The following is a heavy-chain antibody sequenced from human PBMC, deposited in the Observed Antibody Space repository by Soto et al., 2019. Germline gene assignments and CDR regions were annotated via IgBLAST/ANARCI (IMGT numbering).Heavy chain of an antibody. CDR3: AKDRGSIYTSSSQLDF. Sequence: GGSLRLSCAASGFTFTSYAMTWVRQAPGKGLEWVSGISASGGSTYYADSVKGRFTISRDNSKNTLFLQMNSLRAEDTALYYRAKDRGSIYTSSSQLDFWGPGTLVTVSS. V-gene: IGHV3-23*01. CDR1: GFTFTSYA. CDR2: ISASGGST. D-gene: IGHD6-6*01. J-gene: IGHJ4*02.